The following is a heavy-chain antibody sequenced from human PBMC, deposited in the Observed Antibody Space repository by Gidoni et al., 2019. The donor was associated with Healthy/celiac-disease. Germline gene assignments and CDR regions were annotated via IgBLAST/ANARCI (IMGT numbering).Heavy chain of an antibody. J-gene: IGHJ5*02. D-gene: IGHD2-2*01. Sequence: WVSYISSSSSYTNYADSVKGRFTISRDNAKNSLYLQMNSLRAEDTAVYYCARILGYCSSTSCYFWFDPWSQGTLVTVSS. CDR3: ARILGYCSSTSCYFWFDP. CDR2: ISSSSSYT. V-gene: IGHV3-11*03.